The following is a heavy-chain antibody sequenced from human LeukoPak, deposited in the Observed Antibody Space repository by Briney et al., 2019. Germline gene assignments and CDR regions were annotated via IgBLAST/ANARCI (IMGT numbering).Heavy chain of an antibody. D-gene: IGHD3-3*01. CDR3: ARRIVDTIFGVVPYYFDY. Sequence: SETLSLTCTVSGGSISSSSYYWGWIRQPPGKGLEWIGSIYYSGSTYYNPSLKSRVTISVDTSKNQFSLKLSSVTAADTAVYYCARRIVDTIFGVVPYYFDYWGQGTLVTVSS. J-gene: IGHJ4*02. CDR1: GGSISSSSYY. CDR2: IYYSGST. V-gene: IGHV4-39*01.